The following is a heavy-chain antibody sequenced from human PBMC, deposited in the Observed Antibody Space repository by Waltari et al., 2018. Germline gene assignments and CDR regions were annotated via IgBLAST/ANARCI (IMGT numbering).Heavy chain of an antibody. CDR3: AKVGYDSRGYWP. CDR2: ISGSGGST. V-gene: IGHV3-23*01. CDR1: GFTFSSYA. Sequence: EVQLLESGGGLVQPGGSLRLSCAASGFTFSSYAMSWVRQAPGKGLEWVSAISGSGGSTYDADSVKGRFTISRDNSKNTLYLQMNSLRAEDTAVYYCAKVGYDSRGYWPWGQGTLVTVSS. D-gene: IGHD3-22*01. J-gene: IGHJ5*02.